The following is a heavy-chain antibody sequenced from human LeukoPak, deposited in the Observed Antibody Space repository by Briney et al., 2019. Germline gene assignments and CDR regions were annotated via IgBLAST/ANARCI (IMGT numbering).Heavy chain of an antibody. Sequence: SQTLSLTCAISGDSVSRNSAAWNWIRQSPSRGLEWLGRTYYKSKWYNNFAVSVKSRITINPDTSKNQFSLQLKSVTPEDTAVYYCASASEEEVTAMEYWGQGILVTVSS. D-gene: IGHD5-18*01. CDR1: GDSVSRNSAA. CDR3: ASASEEEVTAMEY. J-gene: IGHJ4*02. CDR2: TYYKSKWYN. V-gene: IGHV6-1*01.